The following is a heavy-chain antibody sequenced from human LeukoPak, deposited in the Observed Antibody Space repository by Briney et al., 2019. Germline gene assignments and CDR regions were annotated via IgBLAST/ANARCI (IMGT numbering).Heavy chain of an antibody. Sequence: SETLSLTCTVSGGSINNYYWSWIRQPPGKGLEWIGYIYYSGSTNYNPSLKSRVTISVDTSKNQFSLKLSSVTAADTAVYYCARRLGPIDAFDIWGQGTMVTVSS. J-gene: IGHJ3*02. CDR2: IYYSGST. CDR1: GGSINNYY. CDR3: ARRLGPIDAFDI. D-gene: IGHD5-12*01. V-gene: IGHV4-59*01.